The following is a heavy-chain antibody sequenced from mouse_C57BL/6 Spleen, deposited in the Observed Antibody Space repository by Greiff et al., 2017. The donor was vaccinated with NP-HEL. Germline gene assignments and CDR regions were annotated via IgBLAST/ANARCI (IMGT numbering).Heavy chain of an antibody. CDR3: ARDGYPFDY. Sequence: VQLQQSGAELVKPGASVKMSCKASGYTFTSYWITWVKQRPGQGLEWIGDIYPGSGSTNYNEKFKSKATLTVDTSSSTAYMQLSSLTSEDSAVYYCARDGYPFDYWGQSTTLTVSS. J-gene: IGHJ2*01. V-gene: IGHV1-55*01. CDR2: IYPGSGST. D-gene: IGHD2-3*01. CDR1: GYTFTSYW.